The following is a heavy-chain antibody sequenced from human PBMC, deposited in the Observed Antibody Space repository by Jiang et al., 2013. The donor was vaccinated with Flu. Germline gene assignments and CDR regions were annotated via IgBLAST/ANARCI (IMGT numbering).Heavy chain of an antibody. CDR1: GYTFTSYA. Sequence: SGAEVKKPGASVKVSCKASGYTFTSYAMHWVRQAPGQRLEWMGWINAGNGNTKYSQKFQGRVTITRDTSASTAYMELSSLRSEDTAVYYCARGYYDILTGYYRYNWFDPWGQGTLVTVSS. J-gene: IGHJ5*02. V-gene: IGHV1-3*01. CDR2: INAGNGNT. D-gene: IGHD3-9*01. CDR3: ARGYYDILTGYYRYNWFDP.